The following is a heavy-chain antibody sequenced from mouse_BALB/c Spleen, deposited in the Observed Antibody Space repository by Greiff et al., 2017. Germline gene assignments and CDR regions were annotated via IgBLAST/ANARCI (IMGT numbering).Heavy chain of an antibody. CDR3: ASAYCYAMGY. Sequence: DVKLVESGGGLVKPGGSLKLSCAASGFAFSSYDMSWVRQTPEKRLEWVAYISSGGGSTYYPDTVKGRFTISRDNAKNTLYLQMSSLRSEDTAMYYCASAYCYAMGYWGQGTPVTVS. J-gene: IGHJ4*01. V-gene: IGHV5-12-1*01. CDR2: ISSGGGST. CDR1: GFAFSSYD.